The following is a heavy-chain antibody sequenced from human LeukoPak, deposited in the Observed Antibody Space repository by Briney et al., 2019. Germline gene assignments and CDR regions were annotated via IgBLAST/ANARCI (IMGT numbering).Heavy chain of an antibody. V-gene: IGHV3-30*18. CDR3: AKWVGSHYYYHGMDV. Sequence: GRSLRLSCAAYGFTFSSYGMHWVRQAPGKGLEWVAVISYDGSNKYYADSVKGRFTISRDNSKNTLYLQMNSLRAEDTAVYYCAKWVGSHYYYHGMDVWGQGTTVTVSS. D-gene: IGHD2-15*01. CDR2: ISYDGSNK. CDR1: GFTFSSYG. J-gene: IGHJ6*02.